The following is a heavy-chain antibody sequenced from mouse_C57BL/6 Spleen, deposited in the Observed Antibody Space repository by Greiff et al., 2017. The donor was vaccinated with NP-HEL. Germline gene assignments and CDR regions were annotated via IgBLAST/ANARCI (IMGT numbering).Heavy chain of an antibody. V-gene: IGHV3-6*01. D-gene: IGHD1-1*01. CDR3: AVYGSSRYYYAMDY. CDR1: GYSITSGYY. J-gene: IGHJ4*01. Sequence: EVKLMESGPGLVKPSQSLSLTCSVTGYSITSGYYWNWIRQFPGNKLEWMGYISYDGSNNYNPSLKNRISITRDTSKNQFFLKLNSVTTEDTATYYCAVYGSSRYYYAMDYWGQGTSVTVSS. CDR2: ISYDGSN.